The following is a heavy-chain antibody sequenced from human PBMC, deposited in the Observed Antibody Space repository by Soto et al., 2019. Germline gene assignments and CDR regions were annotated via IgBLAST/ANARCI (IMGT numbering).Heavy chain of an antibody. J-gene: IGHJ4*02. V-gene: IGHV3-30-3*01. D-gene: IGHD5-12*01. CDR2: ISYDGSNK. CDR1: GFTFSSYA. CDR3: ARDLVRGDGYNDYFDY. Sequence: QVQLVESGGGVVQPGRSLRLSCAASGFTFSSYAMHWVRQAPGKGLEWVAVISYDGSNKYYADSVKGRFTISRDNSKKTLYLQMNSLRAEDTAVYYCARDLVRGDGYNDYFDYWGQGTLVTVSS.